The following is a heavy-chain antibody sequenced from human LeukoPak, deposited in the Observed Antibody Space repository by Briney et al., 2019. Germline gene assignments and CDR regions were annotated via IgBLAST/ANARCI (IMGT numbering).Heavy chain of an antibody. Sequence: GGSLRLSCAASGFTFSSYAMSWVRQAPGKGLEWVSALSGSGGSTYYADSVKGRFTISRDNSKNTLYLQMNSLRAEDTAVYYCAKDPRLWFGELFPVLFDYWGQGTLVTVSS. CDR1: GFTFSSYA. CDR3: AKDPRLWFGELFPVLFDY. V-gene: IGHV3-23*01. J-gene: IGHJ4*02. D-gene: IGHD3-10*01. CDR2: LSGSGGST.